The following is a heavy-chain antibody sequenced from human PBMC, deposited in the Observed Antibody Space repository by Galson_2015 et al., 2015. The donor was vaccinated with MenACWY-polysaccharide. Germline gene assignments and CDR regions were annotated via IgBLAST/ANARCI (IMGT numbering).Heavy chain of an antibody. CDR1: GFTFSRYG. CDR3: VRESGPFGPFDY. V-gene: IGHV3-33*01. CDR2: IWDAGRNQ. D-gene: IGHD3-10*01. J-gene: IGHJ4*02. Sequence: SLRLSCAASGFTFSRYGMHWVRQAPGKGLEWVAVIWDAGRNQYYADSVRGRFTFSRDNSKNTLSLQMDSLRADDTAVCYCVRESGPFGPFDYWGRGTLVTVSS.